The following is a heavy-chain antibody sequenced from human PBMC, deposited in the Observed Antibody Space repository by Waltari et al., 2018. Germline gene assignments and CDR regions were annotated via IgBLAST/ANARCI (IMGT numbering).Heavy chain of an antibody. CDR3: ARSIVGANYYYYAMDV. Sequence: QVQLVESGGGVVKPGQSLRRSCDGTGFPFSGCGMPWVRQAPGKGLEWVAVIWDDGSYKYYADSVKGRFTISRDNSKNTLYLQMNSLRAEDTAVYYCARSIVGANYYYYAMDVWGQGTTVTISS. D-gene: IGHD1-26*01. CDR1: GFPFSGCG. V-gene: IGHV3-33*01. J-gene: IGHJ6*02. CDR2: IWDDGSYK.